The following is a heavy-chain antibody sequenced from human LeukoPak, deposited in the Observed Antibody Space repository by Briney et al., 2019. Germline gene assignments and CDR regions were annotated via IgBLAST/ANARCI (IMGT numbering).Heavy chain of an antibody. CDR3: ARGELLFDH. Sequence: ASVKVSCKASGYSITSFFIHWVRQAPGQGLEWMGIINPSDGTSTYARKFQDKLTMTSDTSTSTVYMELTSLKSEDTAVYYCARGELLFDHWGQGALVTVSS. V-gene: IGHV1-46*01. CDR1: GYSITSFF. J-gene: IGHJ5*02. D-gene: IGHD1-7*01. CDR2: INPSDGTS.